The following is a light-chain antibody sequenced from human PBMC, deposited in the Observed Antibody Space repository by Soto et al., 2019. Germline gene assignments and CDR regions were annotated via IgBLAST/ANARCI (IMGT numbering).Light chain of an antibody. J-gene: IGKJ2*01. Sequence: EIVLTQSPASLSLSPGERATLSCRASQSVRSYLAWYQQKPCQTPRLLIYDASNRATGMPARFSGSGSGTGFTLTISSLDPEDFAFYYCQQRSNWPYTFGQWTKLEIK. CDR1: QSVRSY. V-gene: IGKV3-11*01. CDR2: DAS. CDR3: QQRSNWPYT.